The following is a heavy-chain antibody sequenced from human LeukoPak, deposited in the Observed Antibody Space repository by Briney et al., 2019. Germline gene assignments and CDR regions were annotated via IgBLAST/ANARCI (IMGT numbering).Heavy chain of an antibody. D-gene: IGHD3-22*01. CDR1: GGSISNGGYY. Sequence: SETLSLTCTVSGGSISNGGYYWSWIRQHPGKGLEWIGYIYDSGSTYYNPSLKSRLTISVDTSKNQFSLKLSSVTAADTAVYYCARDLRGGYYNWFDPWGQGTLVTVSS. CDR3: ARDLRGGYYNWFDP. CDR2: IYDSGST. J-gene: IGHJ5*02. V-gene: IGHV4-31*03.